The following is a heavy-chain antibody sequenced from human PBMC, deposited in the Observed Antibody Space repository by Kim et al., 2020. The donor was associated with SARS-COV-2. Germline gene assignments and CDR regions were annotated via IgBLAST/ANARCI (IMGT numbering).Heavy chain of an antibody. Sequence: GGSLRLSCAASGFTFSSYAMSWVRQAPGKGLEWVSAISGSGGSTYYADSVKGRFTISRDNSKNTLYLQMNSLRAEDTAVYYCAKSSRTEAEIDTVTQPTYYYYGMDVWGQGTTVTVSS. V-gene: IGHV3-23*01. CDR1: GFTFSSYA. D-gene: IGHD4-4*01. CDR2: ISGSGGST. CDR3: AKSSRTEAEIDTVTQPTYYYYGMDV. J-gene: IGHJ6*02.